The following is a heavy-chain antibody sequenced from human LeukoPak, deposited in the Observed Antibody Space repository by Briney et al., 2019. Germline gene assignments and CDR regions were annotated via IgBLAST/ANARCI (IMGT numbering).Heavy chain of an antibody. D-gene: IGHD1-26*01. Sequence: PGGSLRLSCAASGFTFSTYAMSWVRQAPGKGLEWVSDISGSGDSTYYADSVKGRFAISRANSKNTLYLQMNSLRAEDTAVYYCAKGWSYKIDWGQGTLVTVSS. CDR3: AKGWSYKID. CDR2: ISGSGDST. J-gene: IGHJ4*02. CDR1: GFTFSTYA. V-gene: IGHV3-23*01.